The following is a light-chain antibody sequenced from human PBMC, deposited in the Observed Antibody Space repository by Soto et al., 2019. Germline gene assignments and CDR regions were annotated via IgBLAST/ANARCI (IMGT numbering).Light chain of an antibody. V-gene: IGKV3-20*01. CDR3: QQYGNSPIT. J-gene: IGKJ5*01. Sequence: EDGLTQSPGTLSLSRGERATLSCRASERIYSAYLGWYQQKPGQAPRLLIYGTSSRATGIPDRFSGSGSGTDFTLTISRLEPEDFAVYYCQQYGNSPITFGQGTRLEI. CDR2: GTS. CDR1: ERIYSAY.